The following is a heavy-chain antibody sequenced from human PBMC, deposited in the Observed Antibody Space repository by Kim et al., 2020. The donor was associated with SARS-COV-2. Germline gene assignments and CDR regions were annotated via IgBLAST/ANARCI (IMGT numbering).Heavy chain of an antibody. V-gene: IGHV3-15*01. D-gene: IGHD4-17*01. CDR3: TTDIRNLAPFTVTTYTDY. J-gene: IGHJ4*02. Sequence: KGRFTISRDDSKNTLYLQMNSLKTEDTAVYYCTTDIRNLAPFTVTTYTDYWGQGTLVTVSS.